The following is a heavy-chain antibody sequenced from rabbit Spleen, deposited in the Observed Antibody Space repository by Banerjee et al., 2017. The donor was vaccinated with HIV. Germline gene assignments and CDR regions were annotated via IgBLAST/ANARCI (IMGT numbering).Heavy chain of an antibody. CDR3: AKDFPYGGGYWGTNL. CDR2: IYAGDSGST. CDR1: GFTLSSYYM. Sequence: QEHLKESGGGLVQPGGSLKLSCTASGFTLSSYYMNWVRQAPGKGLEWIACIYAGDSGSTYYASWAKGRFTISKTSSTTVTLQMASLTAADTAAYFCAKDFPYGGGYWGTNLWGQHPRHRL. D-gene: IGHD1-1*01. J-gene: IGHJ4*01. V-gene: IGHV1S45*01.